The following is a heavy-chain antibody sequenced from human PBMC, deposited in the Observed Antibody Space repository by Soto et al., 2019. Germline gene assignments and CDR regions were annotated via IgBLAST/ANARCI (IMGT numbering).Heavy chain of an antibody. CDR3: SAYCGGDCYPSYYYYGMDV. J-gene: IGHJ6*02. CDR1: GGSFSGYY. Sequence: KPSETLSLTCAVYGGSFSGYYWSWIRQPPGKGLEWIGEINHSGSTNYNPSLKSRVTISVDTSKNQFSLKLSSVTAADTAVYYCSAYCGGDCYPSYYYYGMDVWGQGTTVTVSS. V-gene: IGHV4-34*01. D-gene: IGHD2-21*02. CDR2: INHSGST.